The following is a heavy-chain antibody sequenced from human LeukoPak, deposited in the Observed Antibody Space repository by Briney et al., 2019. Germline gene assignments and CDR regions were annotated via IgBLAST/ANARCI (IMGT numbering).Heavy chain of an antibody. CDR1: GFTFSSYS. J-gene: IGHJ4*02. CDR2: IDRSGDYI. Sequence: GGSLRLSCAASGFTFSSYSMNWVRQAPGKGLEWVSSIDRSGDYIYYADSVRGRFTISRDNAKNSVDLQMNSLRDEDTAVYYCAKVLLGYCSSTSCSNFDYWGQGTLVTVSS. D-gene: IGHD2-2*01. V-gene: IGHV3-21*01. CDR3: AKVLLGYCSSTSCSNFDY.